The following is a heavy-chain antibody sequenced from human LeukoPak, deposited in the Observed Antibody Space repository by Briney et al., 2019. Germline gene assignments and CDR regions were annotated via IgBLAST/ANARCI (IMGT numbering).Heavy chain of an antibody. J-gene: IGHJ4*02. CDR1: EYSFTNYW. D-gene: IGHD5-24*01. CDR3: ARRGDGYVY. CDR2: IYPGDSDT. V-gene: IGHV5-51*01. Sequence: GESLKISCKSSEYSFTNYWIGWVRQMPGQGLEWMGVIYPGDSDTRYSPSFQGQVTISADKSISTTYLQWSSLKASDTAMYYCARRGDGYVYWGQGTLVTVSS.